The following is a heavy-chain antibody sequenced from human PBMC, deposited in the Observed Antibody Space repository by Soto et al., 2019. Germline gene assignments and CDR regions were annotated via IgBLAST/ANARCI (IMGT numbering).Heavy chain of an antibody. CDR2: IIPIFGAL. Sequence: QVQLVQSGAEVKKPGSSVKVSCKTSGGTFDNYAINWVRQAPGQGLEWMGGIIPIFGALNYAQKFQGRVTITADKSTSTAYMELGSLTSEDTAVYYCARRAVAPAPLGYFHYHLDVWGQGTTVTVSS. CDR1: GGTFDNYA. CDR3: ARRAVAPAPLGYFHYHLDV. D-gene: IGHD2-2*01. J-gene: IGHJ6*02. V-gene: IGHV1-69*06.